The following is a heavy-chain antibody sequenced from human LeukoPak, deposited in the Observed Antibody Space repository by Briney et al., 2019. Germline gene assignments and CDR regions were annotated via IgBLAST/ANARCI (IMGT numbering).Heavy chain of an antibody. CDR1: GFTFSSYG. CDR2: ISGSGGST. V-gene: IGHV3-23*01. CDR3: ATHTVTTHKGWFDP. D-gene: IGHD4-17*01. J-gene: IGHJ5*02. Sequence: GGSLRLSCAASGFTFSSYGMSWVRQAPGKGLEWVSAISGSGGSTYYADSVKGRFTISRGNSKNTLYLQMNSLRAEDTAVYYCATHTVTTHKGWFDPWGQGTLVTVSS.